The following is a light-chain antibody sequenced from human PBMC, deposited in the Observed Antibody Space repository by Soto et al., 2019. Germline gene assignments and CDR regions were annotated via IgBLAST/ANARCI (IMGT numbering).Light chain of an antibody. CDR2: DAT. Sequence: DIQMTQSPSSLSASVGDRVTITCQASQDITICLNWYQQKPGKAPKLLIYDATNLETGVPSRFSGSGSGTDFTFTISNLQPEDVATYYCHQYDSLPPFTFGPGTTVDIK. CDR3: HQYDSLPPFT. CDR1: QDITIC. J-gene: IGKJ3*01. V-gene: IGKV1-33*01.